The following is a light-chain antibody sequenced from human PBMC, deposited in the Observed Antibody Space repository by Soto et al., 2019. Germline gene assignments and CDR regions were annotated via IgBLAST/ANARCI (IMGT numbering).Light chain of an antibody. CDR2: AAS. CDR3: QQYYSHPLT. V-gene: IGKV1-39*01. Sequence: DIQMTQSPSSLSASAGDRVTITCRASQSISSYLNWYQQKPGKAPKLLIYAASSLQSGVPSRFSGSGSGTDFTLTISSLQPEDFATYYCQQYYSHPLTFGQGTRLEIK. J-gene: IGKJ5*01. CDR1: QSISSY.